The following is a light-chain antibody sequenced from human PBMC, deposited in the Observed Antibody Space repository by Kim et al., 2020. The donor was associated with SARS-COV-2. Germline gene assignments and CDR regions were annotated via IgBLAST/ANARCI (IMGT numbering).Light chain of an antibody. V-gene: IGKV3-11*01. Sequence: EIVLTQFPATLSLSPGETATLSCRASQSVSNFLAWYQQKPGQAPRLLIYDASNRAPGIPARFSGSGSGTDFTLTISSLEPEDFAVYYCQQRTNWPPFTLGQGTKLEI. CDR2: DAS. CDR3: QQRTNWPPFT. J-gene: IGKJ2*01. CDR1: QSVSNF.